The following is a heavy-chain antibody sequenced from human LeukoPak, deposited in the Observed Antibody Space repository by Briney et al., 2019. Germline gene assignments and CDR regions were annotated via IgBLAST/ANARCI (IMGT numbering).Heavy chain of an antibody. CDR1: GYTFTGYY. CDR2: INPNSGGT. CDR3: ARNRYSYGSGGSTDYFDY. J-gene: IGHJ4*02. Sequence: GASVKVSCKASGYTFTGYYMHWERQAPGQGLEWMGCINPNSGGTNYAQKFQGWVTMTRDTSISTAYMELSRLRSDDTAVYYCARNRYSYGSGGSTDYFDYWGQGTLVTVSS. D-gene: IGHD5-18*01. V-gene: IGHV1-2*04.